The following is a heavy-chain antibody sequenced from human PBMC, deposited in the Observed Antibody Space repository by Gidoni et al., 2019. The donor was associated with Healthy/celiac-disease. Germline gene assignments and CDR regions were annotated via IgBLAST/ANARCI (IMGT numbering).Heavy chain of an antibody. V-gene: IGHV1-69*01. CDR3: AAGSSSVFYYGMDV. CDR2: IIPIFGTA. D-gene: IGHD6-6*01. CDR1: GGTFRSYA. Sequence: QVQLVQSGAAVKQPGSSVKVSCKAAGGTFRSYAISWVRQAPGQGLEWMGGIIPIFGTANYAQKFQGRVTITADESTSTAYMELSSLRSEDTAVYYCAAGSSSVFYYGMDVWGQGTTVTVSS. J-gene: IGHJ6*02.